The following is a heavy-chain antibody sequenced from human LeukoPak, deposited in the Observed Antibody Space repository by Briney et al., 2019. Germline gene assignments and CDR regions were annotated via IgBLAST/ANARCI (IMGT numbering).Heavy chain of an antibody. J-gene: IGHJ6*02. CDR3: ARAAAGPYYYYGMDV. CDR2: IWYDGSNK. CDR1: GFTFSSYG. Sequence: PGGSLRLSCAASGFTFSSYGMHWVRQAPGKGLEWVAVIWYDGSNKYYADSVKGRFTISRDNSKNTLYLQMNSLRAEDTAVYYCARAAAGPYYYYGMDVWGQGTTVTASS. D-gene: IGHD6-13*01. V-gene: IGHV3-33*01.